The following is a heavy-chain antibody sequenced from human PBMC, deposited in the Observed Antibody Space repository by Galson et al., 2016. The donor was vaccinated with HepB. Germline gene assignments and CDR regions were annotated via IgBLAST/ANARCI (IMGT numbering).Heavy chain of an antibody. V-gene: IGHV2-26*01. CDR3: ARVVYENYRWGSYLDY. J-gene: IGHJ4*02. Sequence: VKPTQTLTLTCTVSGFSLSSARLGVSWIRQPPGKALEWLAHSFSNDQESSSTSLKRRLTVSRDTSKSQVVLTMTNMDPVDTATYYCARVVYENYRWGSYLDYWGQGALVTVSS. D-gene: IGHD3-16*01. CDR1: GFSLSSARLG. CDR2: SFSNDQE.